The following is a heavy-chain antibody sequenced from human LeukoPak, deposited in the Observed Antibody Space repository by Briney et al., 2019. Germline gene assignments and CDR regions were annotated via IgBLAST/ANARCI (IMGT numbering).Heavy chain of an antibody. CDR2: IYTGETT. CDR3: EKVGAVAAVEA. J-gene: IGHJ5*02. Sequence: PGGSLRLSCAASGFTVSSKYMSWVRQAPGQGLEWVSVIYTGETTYYADSVKGRFTISRNNSKNTLYLQMDVLRDEATVVYYCEKVGAVAAVEAWGQGTLVTVSS. V-gene: IGHV3-66*01. D-gene: IGHD6-19*01. CDR1: GFTVSSKY.